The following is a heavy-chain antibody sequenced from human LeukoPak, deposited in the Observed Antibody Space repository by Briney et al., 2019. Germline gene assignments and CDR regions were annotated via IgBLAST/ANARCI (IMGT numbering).Heavy chain of an antibody. J-gene: IGHJ6*03. CDR3: ARVDRGVILYYYYMDV. V-gene: IGHV4-34*01. CDR1: GGSFSGYY. Sequence: SETLSLTCAVYGGSFSGYYWSWIRQPPGKGLEWMGEINHSGSTNYNPSLKSRVTISVDTSKNQFSLKLRSVTAADTAVYSCARVDRGVILYYYYMDVWGKGTTVTVSS. CDR2: INHSGST. D-gene: IGHD3-10*01.